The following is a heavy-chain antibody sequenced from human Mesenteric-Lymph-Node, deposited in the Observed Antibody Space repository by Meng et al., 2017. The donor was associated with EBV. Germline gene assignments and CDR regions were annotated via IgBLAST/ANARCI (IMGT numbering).Heavy chain of an antibody. J-gene: IGHJ4*02. CDR1: GGCFSDYF. D-gene: IGHD3-10*01. Sequence: QLQQWGAVLLKPSETLSPTCAVHGGCFSDYFWTWTRQAPGKGLEWVGEINHSGSTKYNPSLKSRVTISVDTSKNQISLNLNSVTAADTAVYYCARPRIRYGSGSYYYWGQGTLVTVSS. V-gene: IGHV4-34*01. CDR2: INHSGST. CDR3: ARPRIRYGSGSYYY.